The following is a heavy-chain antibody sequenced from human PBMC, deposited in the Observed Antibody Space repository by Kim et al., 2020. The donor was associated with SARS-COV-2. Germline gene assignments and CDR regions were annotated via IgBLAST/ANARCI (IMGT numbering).Heavy chain of an antibody. V-gene: IGHV3-23*01. J-gene: IGHJ4*02. CDR2: ISGSGGST. CDR1: GFTFSSYA. CDR3: AKVGDCSSTSCYGTYYFDY. Sequence: GGSLRLSCAASGFTFSSYAMSWVRQAPGKGLEWVSAISGSGGSTYYADSVKGRCTISRDNSKHTLYLQMNSLRAEDTAVYDCAKVGDCSSTSCYGTYYFDYWGQGTLVTVSS. D-gene: IGHD2-2*01.